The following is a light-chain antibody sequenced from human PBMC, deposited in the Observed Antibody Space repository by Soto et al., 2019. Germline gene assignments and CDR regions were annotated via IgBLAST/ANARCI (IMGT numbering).Light chain of an antibody. CDR3: QQRTNWPLT. Sequence: EIVLTQSPVTLSLSPGERATLSCRASQSVTTFLAWYQQKPGQAPRLLIYDASKRATGIPPRFSGSGSGTDFTLTISNLEPEDFAVYYCQQRTNWPLTFGGGTKVEIK. CDR2: DAS. J-gene: IGKJ4*01. CDR1: QSVTTF. V-gene: IGKV3-11*01.